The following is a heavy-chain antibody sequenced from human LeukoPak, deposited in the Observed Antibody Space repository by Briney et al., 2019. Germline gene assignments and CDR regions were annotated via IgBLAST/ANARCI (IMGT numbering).Heavy chain of an antibody. CDR3: ARDLPYYGSLDV. J-gene: IGHJ6*02. V-gene: IGHV3-48*03. Sequence: GGSLRLSCAASGFTFSSYEMNWVRQAPGKGLEWVSYISSSGSTIYYADSVKGRFTISRDNAKNSLYLQMNSLRAEDTAVYYCARDLPYYGSLDVWGQGTTVTVSS. CDR2: ISSSGSTI. CDR1: GFTFSSYE. D-gene: IGHD3-10*01.